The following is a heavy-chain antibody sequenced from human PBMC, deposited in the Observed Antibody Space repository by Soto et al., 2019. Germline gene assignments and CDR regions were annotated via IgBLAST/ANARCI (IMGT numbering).Heavy chain of an antibody. V-gene: IGHV3-23*01. CDR3: VKPPVITASYYYYDMDV. CDR2: ISRSRNST. J-gene: IGHJ6*02. CDR1: GFTFSTYP. Sequence: EAQLLESGGGLVQPGGSLRLSCAASGFTFSTYPMSWCRQAPGKGLEWVSAISRSRNSTYYTVSVKGRFTISRDNSKNTVFMQMNSLRDDDTAVYYCVKPPVITASYYYYDMDVWGQGTTVTVSS.